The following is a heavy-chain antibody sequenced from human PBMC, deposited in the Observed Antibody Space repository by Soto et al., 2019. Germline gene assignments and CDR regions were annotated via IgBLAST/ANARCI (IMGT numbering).Heavy chain of an antibody. Sequence: TLSLTCTVSGGSISSGGYYWSWIRQHPGKGLEWIGYIYYSGSTYYNPSLKSRVTISVDTSKNQFSLKLSSVTAADTAVYYCARGIAATTHYDYWGQGTLVTVPQ. CDR1: GGSISSGGYY. CDR2: IYYSGST. V-gene: IGHV4-31*03. D-gene: IGHD1-26*01. CDR3: ARGIAATTHYDY. J-gene: IGHJ4*02.